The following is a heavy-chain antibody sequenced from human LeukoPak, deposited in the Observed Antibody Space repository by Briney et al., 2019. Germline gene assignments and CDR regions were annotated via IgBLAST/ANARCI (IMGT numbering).Heavy chain of an antibody. V-gene: IGHV3-23*01. CDR3: AYDSTGYYYRNIDY. CDR2: ISSSGGST. D-gene: IGHD3-22*01. Sequence: GGSLRLSCAASGFRFSSYAMNWVRQAPGKGLEWVSPISSSGGSTYYADSVKGRFTISRDNSKNTLYLQMNSLRAEDTAVYYCAYDSTGYYYRNIDYWGQGTLVTVSS. CDR1: GFRFSSYA. J-gene: IGHJ4*02.